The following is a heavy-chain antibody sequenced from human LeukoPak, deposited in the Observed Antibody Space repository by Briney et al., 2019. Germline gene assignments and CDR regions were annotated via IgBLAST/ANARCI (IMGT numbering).Heavy chain of an antibody. CDR3: ARGDIVVVPAASAYYYYYGMDV. CDR1: GFTFSSYW. J-gene: IGHJ6*02. Sequence: GGSLRLSCAASGFTFSSYWMHWVRQAPGKGLVWVSRINSDGSSTSYADSVKGRFTISRDNAKNTLYLQMNSLRAEDTAVYYCARGDIVVVPAASAYYYYYGMDVWGQGTTVTVSS. D-gene: IGHD2-2*01. CDR2: INSDGSST. V-gene: IGHV3-74*01.